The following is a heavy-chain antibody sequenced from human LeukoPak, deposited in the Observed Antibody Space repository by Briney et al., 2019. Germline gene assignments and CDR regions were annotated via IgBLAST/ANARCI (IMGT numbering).Heavy chain of an antibody. CDR1: GFTFSGYG. J-gene: IGHJ4*02. Sequence: GGSLRLSCAASGFTFSGYGMHWVRQAPGKGLEWVAVISYDGSNKYYADSAKGRFTISRDNAKNSLYLQMNSLRAEDTAVYYCARDAVWGKFDYWGQGTLVTVSS. CDR2: ISYDGSNK. V-gene: IGHV3-30*03. CDR3: ARDAVWGKFDY. D-gene: IGHD3-16*01.